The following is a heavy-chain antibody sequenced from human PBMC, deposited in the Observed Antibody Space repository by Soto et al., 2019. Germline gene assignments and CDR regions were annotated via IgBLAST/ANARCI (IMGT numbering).Heavy chain of an antibody. CDR3: ARGSHRWLQLSYFDL. J-gene: IGHJ2*01. CDR2: IIPIFGTV. V-gene: IGHV1-69*12. Sequence: QVQLVQSGAEVKKPGSSVKVSCKASGGTFSNYPISWVRQAPGQGLEWMGGIIPIFGTVNYAQKFQGRVTIPADDSTSTAYMGLSSLRSEDTAVYYCARGSHRWLQLSYFDLWGRGTLVTVSS. D-gene: IGHD5-12*01. CDR1: GGTFSNYP.